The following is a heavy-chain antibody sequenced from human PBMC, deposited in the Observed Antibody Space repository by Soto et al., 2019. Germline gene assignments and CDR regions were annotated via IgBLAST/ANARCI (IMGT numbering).Heavy chain of an antibody. D-gene: IGHD3-10*01. CDR1: GGSISSSKW. V-gene: IGHV4-4*02. J-gene: IGHJ4*02. CDR3: ATRFDGLGSYEY. CDR2: IYHSGST. Sequence: QVQLQESGPGLVRPSGTLSLTCAVSGGSISSSKWWTWVRQPPGKGLEWIGEIYHSGSTNYIPSLKSRVTISVDKSKTQFSLELTSETAADTAVYYCATRFDGLGSYEYWGQGTLVTVSS.